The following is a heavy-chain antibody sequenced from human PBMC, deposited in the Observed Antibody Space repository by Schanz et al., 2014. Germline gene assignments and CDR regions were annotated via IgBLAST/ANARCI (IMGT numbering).Heavy chain of an antibody. CDR3: ASDFWSGYSRYYYGLDV. CDR2: INPDSGGT. Sequence: QVQLVQSGAEVKKPGASVTVSCKAFGYTLTAYYMHWVRQAPGQGLEWMGWINPDSGGTNYAQKFQGRVTMTRDMSINTAYMELSRLRSDDSAVYYCASDFWSGYSRYYYGLDVWGQGTTVTVSS. CDR1: GYTLTAYY. D-gene: IGHD3-3*01. J-gene: IGHJ6*02. V-gene: IGHV1-2*02.